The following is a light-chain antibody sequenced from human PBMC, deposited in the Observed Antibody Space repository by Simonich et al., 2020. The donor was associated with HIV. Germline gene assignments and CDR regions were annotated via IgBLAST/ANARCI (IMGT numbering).Light chain of an antibody. Sequence: EIVLTQSPGTLSLSPGERATLSCRASQSVSSSYLAWYQQKPGLAPRLLSYAASSRATGIPDRFSGSGSGTDFTLTISRLEPEDFAVYYCQQYGSSPLFTFGPGTKVDIK. V-gene: IGKV3-20*01. CDR3: QQYGSSPLFT. CDR1: QSVSSSY. J-gene: IGKJ3*01. CDR2: AAS.